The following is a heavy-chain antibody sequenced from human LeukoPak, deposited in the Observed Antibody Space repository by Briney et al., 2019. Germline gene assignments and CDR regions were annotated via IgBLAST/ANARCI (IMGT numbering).Heavy chain of an antibody. CDR3: AIVLVGATTHLFDY. V-gene: IGHV4-39*01. J-gene: IGHJ4*02. D-gene: IGHD1-26*01. CDR2: IYYSGST. Sequence: SETLSLTCTVSGGSISSSSYYWGWIRQPPGKGLGWIGSIYYSGSTYYNPSLKSRVTISVDTSKNQFSLKLSSVTAADTAVYYCAIVLVGATTHLFDYWGQGTLVTVSS. CDR1: GGSISSSSYY.